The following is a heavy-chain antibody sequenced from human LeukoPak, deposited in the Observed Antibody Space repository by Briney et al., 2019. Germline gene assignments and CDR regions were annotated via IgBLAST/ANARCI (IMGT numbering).Heavy chain of an antibody. J-gene: IGHJ4*02. CDR2: INHSGST. CDR3: ARSGCSSTSCHDY. D-gene: IGHD2-2*01. Sequence: SETLSLTCAVYGGSFSGYYWSWIRQPPEKGLEWIGEINHSGSTNYNPSLKSRVTISVDTSKNQFSLKLSSVTAADTAVYYCARSGCSSTSCHDYWGQGTLVTVSS. CDR1: GGSFSGYY. V-gene: IGHV4-34*01.